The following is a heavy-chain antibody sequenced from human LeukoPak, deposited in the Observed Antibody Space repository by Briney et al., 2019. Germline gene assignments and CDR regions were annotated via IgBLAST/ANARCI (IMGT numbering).Heavy chain of an antibody. D-gene: IGHD3-10*01. CDR2: IRSKAYGGTT. V-gene: IGHV3-49*03. CDR1: GFTFGDYA. CDR3: TRDHRGYYGSGSPDY. J-gene: IGHJ4*02. Sequence: GGSLRLSCTASGFTFGDYAMSCFRQAPGKGLEWVGFIRSKAYGGTTEYAASVKGRFTISRDDSKSIAYLQMNSLKTEDTAVYYCTRDHRGYYGSGSPDYWGQGTLVTVSS.